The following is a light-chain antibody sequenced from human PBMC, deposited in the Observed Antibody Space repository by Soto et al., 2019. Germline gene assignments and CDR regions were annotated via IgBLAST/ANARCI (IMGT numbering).Light chain of an antibody. Sequence: EVVMTQCPATLSVYPGERATLSCRASQTVSRNLAWYQQRPGQAPRLLIYDISNRATGVPARLSGSGSETEFTLTIRSLQSEDFAVYFCQQYNNWPSFGQGTRLEI. CDR2: DIS. V-gene: IGKV3-15*01. CDR3: QQYNNWPS. CDR1: QTVSRN. J-gene: IGKJ5*01.